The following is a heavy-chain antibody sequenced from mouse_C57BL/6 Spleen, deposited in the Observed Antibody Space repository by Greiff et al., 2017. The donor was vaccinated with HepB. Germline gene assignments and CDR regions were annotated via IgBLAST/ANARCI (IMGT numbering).Heavy chain of an antibody. Sequence: VQLQQSGAELVKPGASVKISCKASGYAFSSYWMNWVKQRPGKGLEWIGQIYPGDGDTNYNGQFKGKATLTADKSSSTAYMQLSSLTSEDSAVYFFARGFSTTVVATDWYFDVWGTGTTVTVSS. CDR3: ARGFSTTVVATDWYFDV. V-gene: IGHV1-80*01. CDR1: GYAFSSYW. CDR2: IYPGDGDT. J-gene: IGHJ1*03. D-gene: IGHD1-1*01.